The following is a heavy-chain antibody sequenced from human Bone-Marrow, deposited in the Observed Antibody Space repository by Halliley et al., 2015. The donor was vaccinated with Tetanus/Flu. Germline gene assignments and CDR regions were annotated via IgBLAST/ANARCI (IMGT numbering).Heavy chain of an antibody. Sequence: LEGLSYISSSGSYTDYADSVKGRFTISRDNLKKSLYLQMNILRVEDTAVYYCARSGVTYDFDYWGQGTLVTVSS. CDR3: ARSGVTYDFDY. V-gene: IGHV3-11*03. J-gene: IGHJ4*02. CDR2: ISSSGSYT. D-gene: IGHD3-3*01.